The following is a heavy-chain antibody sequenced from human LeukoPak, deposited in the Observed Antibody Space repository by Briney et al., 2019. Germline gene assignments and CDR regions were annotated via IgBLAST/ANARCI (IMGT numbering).Heavy chain of an antibody. J-gene: IGHJ3*02. CDR3: ARCFGPSLSAFDI. D-gene: IGHD3-10*01. CDR2: TYYRSKWYN. Sequence: SRTLSLTCAISGDSVSSNSAAWTWIRQSPSRGLEWLGRTYYRSKWYNDYAVSVKSRITINPDTSKNQFSLQLNSVTPEDTAVYYCARCFGPSLSAFDIWGQGTMVTVSS. V-gene: IGHV6-1*01. CDR1: GDSVSSNSAA.